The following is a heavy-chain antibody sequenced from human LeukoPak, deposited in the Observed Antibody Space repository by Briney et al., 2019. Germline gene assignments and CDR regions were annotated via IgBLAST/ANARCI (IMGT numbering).Heavy chain of an antibody. CDR1: GFTFSGYI. CDR3: ARDQWLDY. D-gene: IGHD6-19*01. CDR2: IGASGNTI. J-gene: IGHJ4*02. V-gene: IGHV3-48*01. Sequence: GGSLRLSCAASGFTFSGYIMNWVRQAPGKGLEWVSFIGASGNTIYYADSVKGRFTVSRDNAKNSLYLQMNSLRAEDTAVYYCARDQWLDYWGQGTLVTVSS.